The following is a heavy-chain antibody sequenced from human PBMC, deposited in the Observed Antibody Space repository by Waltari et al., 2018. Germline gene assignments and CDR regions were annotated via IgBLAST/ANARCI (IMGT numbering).Heavy chain of an antibody. CDR3: ARGMGYSYGYLIYYYYGMDV. J-gene: IGHJ6*02. CDR1: GGSFSGYY. Sequence: QVQLQQWGAGLLKPSETLSLTCAVYGGSFSGYYWSWIRQPPGKGLEWIGEINHSGSTNYNPSLKSRVTISVDTSKNQFSLKLSSVTAADTAVYYCARGMGYSYGYLIYYYYGMDVWGQGTTVTVSS. D-gene: IGHD5-18*01. V-gene: IGHV4-34*01. CDR2: INHSGST.